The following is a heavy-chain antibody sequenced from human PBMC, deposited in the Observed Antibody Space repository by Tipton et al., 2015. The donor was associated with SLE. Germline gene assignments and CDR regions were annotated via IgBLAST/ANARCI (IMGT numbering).Heavy chain of an antibody. CDR3: ARRWLQGGAFDI. Sequence: SGFTFSSYEMNWVRQAPGKGLEWVSYISSSGSTIYYADSVKGRFTISRDNAKNSLYLQMNSLRAEDTAVYYCARRWLQGGAFDIWGQGTMVTVSS. CDR1: GFTFSSYE. D-gene: IGHD5-24*01. J-gene: IGHJ3*02. CDR2: ISSSGSTI. V-gene: IGHV3-48*03.